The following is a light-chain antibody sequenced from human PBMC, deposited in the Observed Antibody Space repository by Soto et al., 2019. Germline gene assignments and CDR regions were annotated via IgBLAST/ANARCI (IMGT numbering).Light chain of an antibody. CDR1: QTISSW. Sequence: DIQMTQSPSTLSGSVGDRVTITCRASQTISSWLAWYQQKPGKAPKLLIYKASTLKSGVPSRFSGSGSGTEFTLTISSLQPDDIATYYSQHYNSYSEAFGQGTKVELK. V-gene: IGKV1-5*03. CDR3: QHYNSYSEA. J-gene: IGKJ1*01. CDR2: KAS.